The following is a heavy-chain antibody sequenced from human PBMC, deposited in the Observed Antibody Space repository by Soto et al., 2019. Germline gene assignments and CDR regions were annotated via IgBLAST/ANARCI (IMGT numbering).Heavy chain of an antibody. CDR1: GASISSSY. V-gene: IGHV4-59*01. CDR2: IYHTGTT. CDR3: ARGGNRYSPTSSGVGGFDY. J-gene: IGHJ4*02. D-gene: IGHD5-12*01. Sequence: SETRSLTCKVSGASISSSYWSWIRQPPGKGLEWIAHIYHTGTTNYNPSLKSRVTISLDTSKSQFSLNLTSLTTADTAVYFCARGGNRYSPTSSGVGGFDYWGQGTLVTVSS.